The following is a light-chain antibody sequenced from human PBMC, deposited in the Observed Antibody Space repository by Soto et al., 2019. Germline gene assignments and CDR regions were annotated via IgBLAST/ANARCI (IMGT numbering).Light chain of an antibody. Sequence: DIPMTQSPSSLSASVGDRVTITCRASQTITSFLHWYQQKPGKAPKLLIYGVSSLQSGVPSRFSGSGSGTDFTLTISSLQPEDFATYFCQQSSSTPRTFGQGTRLEIK. CDR3: QQSSSTPRT. CDR2: GVS. J-gene: IGKJ5*01. V-gene: IGKV1-39*01. CDR1: QTITSF.